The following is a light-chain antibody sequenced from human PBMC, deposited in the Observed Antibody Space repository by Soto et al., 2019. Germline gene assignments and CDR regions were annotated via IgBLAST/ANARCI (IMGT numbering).Light chain of an antibody. CDR2: GAS. CDR1: QSVSSN. V-gene: IGKV3-15*01. CDR3: QQYNNWPQT. J-gene: IGKJ1*01. Sequence: EIVMTQSPATLSVSPGERATLSCRASQSVSSNLAWYQQKPGQAPWLLIYGASTRATGIQARFSGSGSGTEFTLTISSLQSEDFALSYCQQYNNWPQTFGQGTKVEIK.